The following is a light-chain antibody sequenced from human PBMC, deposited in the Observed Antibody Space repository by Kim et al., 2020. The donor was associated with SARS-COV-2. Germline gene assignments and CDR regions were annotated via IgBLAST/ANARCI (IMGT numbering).Light chain of an antibody. CDR1: SGPSGTA. CDR3: PPWVPGSGWV. Sequence: SVKLNCTLSSGPSGTALAWRQQPPEKGPRSLVRVTSDGSHSPADGIPDRFSGSSSGAERYLPVSGLQSEDAADSSCPPWVPGSGWVFGGGTQLTVL. J-gene: IGLJ3*02. CDR2: VTSDGSH. V-gene: IGLV4-69*01.